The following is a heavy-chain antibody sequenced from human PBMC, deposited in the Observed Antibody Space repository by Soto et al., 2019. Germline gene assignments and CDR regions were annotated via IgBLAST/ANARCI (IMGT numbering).Heavy chain of an antibody. CDR1: GGSIIIYY. CDR2: IYTSGST. CDR3: ARSYSIEDRYMYYYGMGV. D-gene: IGHD6-6*01. Sequence: PSATXSLTCTVSGGSIIIYYLSWIRQPAGKGLEWIGRIYTSGSTNYNPSLKSRVTMSVDTSKNQFSLKLSSVTAADTAVYYCARSYSIEDRYMYYYGMGVWGQGTTVTVSS. J-gene: IGHJ6*02. V-gene: IGHV4-4*07.